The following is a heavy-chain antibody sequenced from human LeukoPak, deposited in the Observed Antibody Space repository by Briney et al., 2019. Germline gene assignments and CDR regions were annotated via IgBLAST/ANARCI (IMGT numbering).Heavy chain of an antibody. CDR2: INPNSGGT. J-gene: IGHJ5*02. V-gene: IGHV1-2*02. CDR1: GYTLTGYY. Sequence: ASVKVSCKAFGYTLTGYYMHWVRQAPGQGLEWMGWINPNSGGTNYAQKFQGRVTMTRDTSISTAYMELSRLRSDDTAVYYCARAFALGGAMVTSYWFDPWGQGTLVTVSS. D-gene: IGHD5-18*01. CDR3: ARAFALGGAMVTSYWFDP.